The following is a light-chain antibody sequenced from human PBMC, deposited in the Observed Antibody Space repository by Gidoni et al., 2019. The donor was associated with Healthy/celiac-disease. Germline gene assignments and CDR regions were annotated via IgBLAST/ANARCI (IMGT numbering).Light chain of an antibody. V-gene: IGKV2-28*01. CDR3: MQALQTPGT. J-gene: IGKJ3*01. CDR1: QSLLHSNGYNY. CDR2: LGS. Sequence: DIVMTQSPISLPVTPGEPASISCRSSQSLLHSNGYNYLDWYLQKPGQSPQLLIYLGSNRASGVPDRFSGSGSGTDFTLKISRVEAEDVGVYYCMQALQTPGTFGPXTKVDIQ.